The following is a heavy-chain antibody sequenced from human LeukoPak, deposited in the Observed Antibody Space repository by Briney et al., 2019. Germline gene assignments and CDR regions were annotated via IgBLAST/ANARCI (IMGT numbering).Heavy chain of an antibody. V-gene: IGHV3-23*01. CDR2: ITGSAGST. CDR3: ASRDPSDY. Sequence: PGGSLRLSCAASGFTFSTYAMTWVRQAPGKGLEWVSLITGSAGSTYYAASVKGRFTTSRDNAKNTLYLQMNSLRAEDTAVYYCASRDPSDYWGQGTLVTVST. CDR1: GFTFSTYA. J-gene: IGHJ4*02. D-gene: IGHD5-24*01.